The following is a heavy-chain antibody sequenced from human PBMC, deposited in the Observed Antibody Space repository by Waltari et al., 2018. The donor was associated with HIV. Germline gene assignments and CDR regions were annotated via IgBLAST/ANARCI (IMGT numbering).Heavy chain of an antibody. CDR3: ARIGRRPKSNSSGWFGYYFDY. V-gene: IGHV4-39*01. D-gene: IGHD6-19*01. J-gene: IGHJ4*02. Sequence: QLQLQESGPGLVKPSETLSLTCTVSGGSISSSSYYWGWIRQPPGKGLEWIGSIYYSGSTYYNPSLKSRVTISVDTSKNQFSLKLSSVTAADTAVYYCARIGRRPKSNSSGWFGYYFDYWGQGTLVTVSS. CDR2: IYYSGST. CDR1: GGSISSSSYY.